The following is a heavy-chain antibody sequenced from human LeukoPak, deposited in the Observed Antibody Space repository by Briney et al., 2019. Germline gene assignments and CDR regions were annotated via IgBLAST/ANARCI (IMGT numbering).Heavy chain of an antibody. J-gene: IGHJ3*01. CDR3: VTAVTGAAFAL. V-gene: IGHV1-69-2*01. D-gene: IGHD1-14*01. Sequence: VTVSCKASGYTFTDYYIHWVQQAPGKGPEWMGRVYPEDCETKYSETFQGRVTITADTYTDTAFMELSRLRSEDTAVYYCVTAVTGAAFALWGQGRKVTVSS. CDR2: VYPEDCET. CDR1: GYTFTDYY.